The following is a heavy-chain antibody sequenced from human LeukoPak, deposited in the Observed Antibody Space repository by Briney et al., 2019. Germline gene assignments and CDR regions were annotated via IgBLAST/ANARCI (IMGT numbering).Heavy chain of an antibody. CDR2: IYYSGST. CDR1: GGSISSYY. Sequence: SQTLSLTCTVSGGSISSYYWSWIRQPPGKGLEWIGYIYYSGSTNYNPSLKSRVSISVDTSKNQFSLKLSSVTAADTAVYYCARTRGGRSYYIWLDFDYWGQGTLVTVSS. CDR3: ARTRGGRSYYIWLDFDY. V-gene: IGHV4-59*08. J-gene: IGHJ4*02. D-gene: IGHD1-26*01.